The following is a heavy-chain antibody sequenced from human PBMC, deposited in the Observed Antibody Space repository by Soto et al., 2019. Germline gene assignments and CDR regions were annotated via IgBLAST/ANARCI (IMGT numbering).Heavy chain of an antibody. J-gene: IGHJ4*02. Sequence: EVQLVESGGGLVQPGGSLRLSCAASGFTFSSYEMNWVRQAPGKGLEWVSYISSSGSTIYYADSVKGRFTISRDNAKNSLYLQMNSLRAEDTAVYYCARARNCGGDCPFGDYWGQGTLVTVSS. CDR2: ISSSGSTI. V-gene: IGHV3-48*03. CDR1: GFTFSSYE. CDR3: ARARNCGGDCPFGDY. D-gene: IGHD2-21*02.